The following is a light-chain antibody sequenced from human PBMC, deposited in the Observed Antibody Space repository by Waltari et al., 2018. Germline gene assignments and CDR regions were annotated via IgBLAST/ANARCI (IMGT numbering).Light chain of an antibody. Sequence: QSVLTQPPSASGTPGQRVTISCSGGRSNIGNNYVFWYQQFPRTAPKLLIYRIYQRPSGVPDRFSGSKSGTSASLAISGLRSEDEADYYCAAWDDSLSVWVFGGGTKLTVL. J-gene: IGLJ3*02. CDR2: RIY. CDR3: AAWDDSLSVWV. CDR1: RSNIGNNY. V-gene: IGLV1-47*01.